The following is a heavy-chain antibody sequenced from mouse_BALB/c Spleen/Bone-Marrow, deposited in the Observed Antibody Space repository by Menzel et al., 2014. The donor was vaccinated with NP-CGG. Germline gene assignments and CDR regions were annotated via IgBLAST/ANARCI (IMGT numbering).Heavy chain of an antibody. Sequence: QVQLQQSGAELVRPGSSVKISCKASGYAFGAYWMNWVKQRPGQGLEWIGQIFPGDGETNYNGNFKAEATLTADKSSTTAYMQLSSLASEDSAVYFCAVYYGYDLDDWGQGTTLTVSS. CDR2: IFPGDGET. V-gene: IGHV1-80*01. CDR1: GYAFGAYW. J-gene: IGHJ2*01. CDR3: AVYYGYDLDD. D-gene: IGHD2-2*01.